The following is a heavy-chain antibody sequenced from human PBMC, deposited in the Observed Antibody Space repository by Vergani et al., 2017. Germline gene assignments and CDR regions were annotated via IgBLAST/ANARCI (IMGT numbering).Heavy chain of an antibody. CDR2: IIPIFGTA. Sequence: QVQLVQSGAEVKKPGSSVKVSCKASGGTFSSYAISWVRQAPGQGLEWMGGIIPIFGTANYAQKFHGRVTITADESTSTAYMELSSLRSEDTAVYYCARDTGAYCGGDCYGWFDPWGQGTLVTVSS. D-gene: IGHD2-21*02. J-gene: IGHJ5*02. CDR1: GGTFSSYA. CDR3: ARDTGAYCGGDCYGWFDP. V-gene: IGHV1-69*12.